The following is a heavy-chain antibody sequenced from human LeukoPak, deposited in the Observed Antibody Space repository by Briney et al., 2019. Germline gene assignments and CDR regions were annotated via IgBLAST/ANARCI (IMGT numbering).Heavy chain of an antibody. CDR1: EFTFSSYA. V-gene: IGHV3-23*01. J-gene: IGHJ4*02. D-gene: IGHD6-13*01. Sequence: GGSLRLSCAASEFTFSSYAMSWVRQTPGKGLEWVSGIRSTGGGTYYADSVKGRFTISRDNSKNMLYLQMNSLRAEDTAVYYCAKELAAVGVPSFDSWGQGTLVTVSS. CDR2: IRSTGGGT. CDR3: AKELAAVGVPSFDS.